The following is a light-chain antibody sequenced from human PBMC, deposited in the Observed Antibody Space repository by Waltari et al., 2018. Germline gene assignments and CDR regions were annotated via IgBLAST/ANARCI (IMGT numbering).Light chain of an antibody. CDR3: QAWDSGVAGV. J-gene: IGLJ1*01. CDR2: QDV. CDR1: ELEKKY. Sequence: SYDLLQSPSVSVSPGQTATITCSGDELEKKYVCWYQQKPGQSPVLVIYQDVRRPSEIPQRFSGSNSGNTATLTISGTQPMDEADYYCQAWDSGVAGVFGTGTKVTVL. V-gene: IGLV3-1*01.